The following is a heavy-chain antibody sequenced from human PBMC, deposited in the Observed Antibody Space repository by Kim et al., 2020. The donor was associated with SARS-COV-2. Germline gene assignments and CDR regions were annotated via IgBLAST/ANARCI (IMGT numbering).Heavy chain of an antibody. CDR1: GFTFSSYS. D-gene: IGHD3-22*01. V-gene: IGHV3-48*02. CDR2: ISSSSSTI. J-gene: IGHJ2*01. Sequence: GGSLRLSCAASGFTFSSYSMNWVRQAPGKGLEWVSYISSSSSTIYYADSVKGRFTISRDNAKNSLYLQMNSLRDEDTAVYYCARETYYYDSSGYLGADWYFDLWGRGTLVTVSS. CDR3: ARETYYYDSSGYLGADWYFDL.